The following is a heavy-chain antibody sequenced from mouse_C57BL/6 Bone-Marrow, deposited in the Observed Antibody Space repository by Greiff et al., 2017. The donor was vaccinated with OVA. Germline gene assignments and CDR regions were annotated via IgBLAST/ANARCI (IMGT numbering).Heavy chain of an antibody. Sequence: QVHVKQPGAELVKPGASVKLSCKASGYTFTSYWMHWVKQRPGQGLEWIGMIHPNSGSTNYNEKFKSKATLTVDKSSSTAYMQLSSLTSEDSAVYYCASLGYYFDYWGQGTTLTVSS. CDR3: ASLGYYFDY. CDR2: IHPNSGST. CDR1: GYTFTSYW. J-gene: IGHJ2*01. D-gene: IGHD2-2*01. V-gene: IGHV1-64*01.